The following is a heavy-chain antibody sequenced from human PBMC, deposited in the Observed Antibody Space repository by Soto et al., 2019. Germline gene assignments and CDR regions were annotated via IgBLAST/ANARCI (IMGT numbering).Heavy chain of an antibody. CDR1: GFTFSSYG. V-gene: IGHV3-33*01. CDR2: IWHDGSNK. J-gene: IGHJ4*02. D-gene: IGHD6-13*01. Sequence: QVQLVESGGGVVQPGRSLRLSCAASGFTFSSYGMHWVRQAPGKGLEWVAVIWHDGSNKYYADSVKGRFTISRDNSKNTLYLQMNSLRAEDTAVYYCARDPFIAAAVTNPDYWGQGTLVTVSS. CDR3: ARDPFIAAAVTNPDY.